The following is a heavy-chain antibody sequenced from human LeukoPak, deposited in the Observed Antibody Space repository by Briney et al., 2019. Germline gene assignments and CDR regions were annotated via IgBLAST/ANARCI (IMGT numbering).Heavy chain of an antibody. Sequence: SETLSLTCTVSGGSISSYYWSWIRQPPGKGLEWIGHIYYSGPTNYNPSFKSRVTISVDTSKKQFSLKLSSVTAADTAVYYCARVASLAYSSSWYYFDYWGQGTLVTVSS. D-gene: IGHD6-13*01. CDR3: ARVASLAYSSSWYYFDY. CDR1: GGSISSYY. CDR2: IYYSGPT. V-gene: IGHV4-59*01. J-gene: IGHJ4*02.